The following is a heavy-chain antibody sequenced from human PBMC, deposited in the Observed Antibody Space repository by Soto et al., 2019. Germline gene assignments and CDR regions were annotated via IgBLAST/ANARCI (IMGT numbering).Heavy chain of an antibody. CDR1: GYTFSDYY. J-gene: IGHJ4*02. Sequence: ASVKVSCKASGYTFSDYYIHWIRQAPGQGLEWMGWINPKSGGTNYAQKFQGRVTMTRDTSITTAYVEVSRLRSDDTAVYYCAREANYYDSRWGQGTLVTVSS. CDR3: AREANYYDSR. D-gene: IGHD3-22*01. V-gene: IGHV1-2*02. CDR2: INPKSGGT.